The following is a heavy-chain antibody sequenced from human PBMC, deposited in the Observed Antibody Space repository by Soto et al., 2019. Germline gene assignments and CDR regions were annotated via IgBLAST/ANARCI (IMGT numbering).Heavy chain of an antibody. CDR1: GGSISSGDDY. V-gene: IGHV4-30-4*01. CDR2: IFYSGTT. CDR3: AKGGDWLGP. J-gene: IGHJ5*02. Sequence: LSLTCTVSGGSISSGDDYWNWIRQPPGKGLEWIGYIFYSGTTSYNPSLKSRITISVDTSKNQFSLKLSSVTAADTAVYYCAKGGDWLGPWGQGTLVTVYS.